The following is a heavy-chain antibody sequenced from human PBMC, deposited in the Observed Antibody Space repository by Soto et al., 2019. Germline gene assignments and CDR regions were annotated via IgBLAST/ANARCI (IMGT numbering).Heavy chain of an antibody. V-gene: IGHV3-23*01. CDR3: AKRSSSSTFDY. D-gene: IGHD6-6*01. CDR2: ISGSDDST. CDR1: GFTFSSYA. J-gene: IGHJ4*01. Sequence: EVQLLESGGGLVQPGESLRLSCAASGFTFSSYAMSWVRQAPGKGLEWVSVISGSDDSTYYADSVKGRFTISRDNSKNTLYLQXNXLRAEXTAVYYCAKRSSSSTFDYWGXXTLVT.